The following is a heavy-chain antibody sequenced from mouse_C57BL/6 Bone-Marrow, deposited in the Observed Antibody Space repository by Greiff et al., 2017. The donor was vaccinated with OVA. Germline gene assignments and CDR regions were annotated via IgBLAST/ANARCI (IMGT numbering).Heavy chain of an antibody. J-gene: IGHJ1*03. CDR1: GYTFTDYY. V-gene: IGHV1-76*01. CDR3: AGGSSYGYCDV. Sequence: VQLQQSGAELVRPGASVKLSCKASGYTFTDYYINWVKQRPGQGLEWIARIYPGSGNTYYNEKFKGKATLTAENSSSTAYMQLSSLTSEDSAVFFCAGGSSYGYCDVGGRGTRVTVSS. D-gene: IGHD1-1*01. CDR2: IYPGSGNT.